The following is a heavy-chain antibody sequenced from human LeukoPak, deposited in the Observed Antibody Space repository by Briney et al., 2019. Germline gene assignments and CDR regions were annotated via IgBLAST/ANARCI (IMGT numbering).Heavy chain of an antibody. CDR1: GFTFSDYY. CDR2: IKQDGSEK. J-gene: IGHJ4*02. V-gene: IGHV3-7*01. Sequence: GGSLRLSCAASGFTFSDYYMSWIRQAPGKGLEWVANIKQDGSEKRYVDPVKGRFTIPRDNAKNSLYLQMNSLRAEDTAVYYCARAPATNEWRCMDYWGQGTLVTVSS. CDR3: ARAPATNEWRCMDY. D-gene: IGHD2-8*02.